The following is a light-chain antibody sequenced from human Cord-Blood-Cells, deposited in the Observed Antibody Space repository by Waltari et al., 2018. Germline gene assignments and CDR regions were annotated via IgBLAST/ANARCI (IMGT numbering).Light chain of an antibody. CDR1: SSDVGSYNL. Sequence: QSALTQPASVSGSPGQSITISCTGTSSDVGSYNLVSWYPQHPGKAPKLLIYEGSKRPSGVSNRFSGSKSGNTASLTISGLQAEDEADYYCCSYASSSTWVFGGGTKLTVL. CDR2: EGS. CDR3: CSYASSSTWV. J-gene: IGLJ3*02. V-gene: IGLV2-23*01.